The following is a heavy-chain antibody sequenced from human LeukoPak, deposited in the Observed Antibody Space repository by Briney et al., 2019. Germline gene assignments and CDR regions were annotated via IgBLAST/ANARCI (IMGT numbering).Heavy chain of an antibody. CDR2: ISGRGNNT. CDR1: GFTFSSYA. CDR3: AKTMIVVVINPPFDY. J-gene: IGHJ4*02. V-gene: IGHV3-23*01. Sequence: GGSLRLSCAASGFTFSSYAMYWVRQSPGKGLEWVSAISGRGNNTYYADSVKGRFTISRDNSKNTLYLQMNSLKAEDTAVYYCAKTMIVVVINPPFDYWGQGILVTVSS. D-gene: IGHD3-22*01.